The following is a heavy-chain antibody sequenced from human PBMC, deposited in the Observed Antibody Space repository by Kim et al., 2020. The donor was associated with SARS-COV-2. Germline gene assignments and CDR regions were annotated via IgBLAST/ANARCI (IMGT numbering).Heavy chain of an antibody. CDR1: GFTFSDSA. CDR3: TRVPGTTLAFWYAFD. V-gene: IGHV3-73*01. D-gene: IGHD1-1*01. CDR2: IRSKVNGYAT. J-gene: IGHJ3*02. Sequence: GGSLRLSCGASGFTFSDSAMHWVRRASRQGLEWVGRIRSKVNGYATAYSASVRGRIIISRADSRNTAYLQMNSLKTEDTAVYYCTRVPGTTLAFWYAFD.